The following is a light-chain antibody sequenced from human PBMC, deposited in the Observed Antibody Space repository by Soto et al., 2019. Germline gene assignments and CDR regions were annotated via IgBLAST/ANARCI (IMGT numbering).Light chain of an antibody. CDR1: QSVSSN. CDR3: QQYGSSPRT. Sequence: EVVITQSPDSLSVSPGERATLSCRASQSVSSNLAWYQQKPGQAPRLLIYGASSRATGIPDRFSGSGSGTDFTLTISRLEPEDFAVYYCQQYGSSPRTFGQGTKVDIK. CDR2: GAS. J-gene: IGKJ1*01. V-gene: IGKV3-20*01.